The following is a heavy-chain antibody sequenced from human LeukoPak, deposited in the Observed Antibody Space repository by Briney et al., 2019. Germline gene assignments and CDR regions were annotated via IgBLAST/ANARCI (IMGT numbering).Heavy chain of an antibody. V-gene: IGHV4-34*01. Sequence: MSSETLSLTCAVYGGSFSGYYWSWIRQPPGKGLEWIGEINHSGSTNYNPSLKSRVTISVDTSKNQFSLKLSSVTAADTAVYYCARGRGRWQPWFDLWGQGTLVTVSS. CDR2: INHSGST. CDR3: ARGRGRWQPWFDL. J-gene: IGHJ5*02. D-gene: IGHD5-24*01. CDR1: GGSFSGYY.